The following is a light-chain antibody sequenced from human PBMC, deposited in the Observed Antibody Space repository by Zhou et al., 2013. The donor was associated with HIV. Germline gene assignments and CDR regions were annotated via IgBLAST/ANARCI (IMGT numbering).Light chain of an antibody. CDR1: QDVSSS. V-gene: IGKV1-5*03. CDR3: QQYNSYPYT. CDR2: KAS. J-gene: IGKJ2*01. Sequence: DIQMTQSPSYVSASVGDRVTITCRASQDVSSSLVWYQQKPGEAPKLLIYKASSLESGVPSRFSGGGSGTEFTLTISSLQPDDFATYYCQQYNSYPYTFGQGTKLEIK.